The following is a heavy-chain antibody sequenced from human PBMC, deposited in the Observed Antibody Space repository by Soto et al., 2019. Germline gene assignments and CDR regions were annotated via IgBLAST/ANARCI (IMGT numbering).Heavy chain of an antibody. D-gene: IGHD2-2*01. CDR3: AKDTYSRSWDF. J-gene: IGHJ4*02. CDR2: IDKSGGDT. V-gene: IGHV3-23*05. CDR1: GFTFTNYL. Sequence: EVQLLESGGDLVQPGGSLRLSCAASGFTFTNYLMTWVRQAPGKGLEWVSSIDKSGGDTYYADSVKGRFTISRDNSKNTLYLQMNGLRAEDTALYYGAKDTYSRSWDFWGQGTLVTVSS.